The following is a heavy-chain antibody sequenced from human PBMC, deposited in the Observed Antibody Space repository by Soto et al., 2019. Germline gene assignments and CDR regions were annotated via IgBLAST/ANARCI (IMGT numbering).Heavy chain of an antibody. V-gene: IGHV3-7*01. CDR3: ARWEV. CDR2: INQDGSEK. CDR1: GFTFSRFW. J-gene: IGHJ6*04. Sequence: EVQLVESGGGLVQAGGSLRLSCTASGFTFSRFWISWVRQAPGKGLEWVANINQDGSEKYYVDSVRGRFTISRDNAKNSLYLQMNILRAEHTAVYYCARWEVWGRGTTVTVSS.